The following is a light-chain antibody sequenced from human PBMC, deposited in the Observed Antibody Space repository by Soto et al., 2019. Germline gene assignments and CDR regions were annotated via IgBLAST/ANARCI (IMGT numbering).Light chain of an antibody. CDR1: SSNIGSNY. CDR3: AAWDDSLSGVG. CDR2: RNN. Sequence: QSVLTQPPSASGTPGQRVTISCSGSSSNIGSNYVYWYQQLPGTAPKLLIYRNNQRPSGVPDRFSGSKSGTSASLAISGLRSEDEADSYCAAWDDSLSGVGFGGGTKLTVL. J-gene: IGLJ2*01. V-gene: IGLV1-47*01.